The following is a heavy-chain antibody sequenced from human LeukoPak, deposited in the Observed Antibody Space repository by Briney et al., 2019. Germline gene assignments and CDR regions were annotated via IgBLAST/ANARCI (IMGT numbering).Heavy chain of an antibody. Sequence: PSETLSLTCAVYGGSFSGYYWSWIRQPPGKGLEWIGEINHSGSTNYNPSLKSRVTISVDTSKNQFSLKLSSVTAADTAVYYCARDEMWITDWGQGTLVTVSS. CDR1: GGSFSGYY. CDR2: INHSGST. D-gene: IGHD3-10*01. CDR3: ARDEMWITD. J-gene: IGHJ4*02. V-gene: IGHV4-34*01.